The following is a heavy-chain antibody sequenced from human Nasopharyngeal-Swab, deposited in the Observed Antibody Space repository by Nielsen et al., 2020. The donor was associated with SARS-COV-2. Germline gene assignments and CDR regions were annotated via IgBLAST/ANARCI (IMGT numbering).Heavy chain of an antibody. CDR3: AGLWSGVDC. CDR1: GFTFSNYR. Sequence: GESLKISCQASGFTFSNYRMNWVRQAPGKGLEWVAFIRNDGTSQYYADSVKGRFTVSRDNSKNQLFLQMNNVRVEDTAVYYCAGLWSGVDCWGQGTLVTVSS. D-gene: IGHD2-21*01. J-gene: IGHJ4*02. CDR2: IRNDGTSQ. V-gene: IGHV3-30*02.